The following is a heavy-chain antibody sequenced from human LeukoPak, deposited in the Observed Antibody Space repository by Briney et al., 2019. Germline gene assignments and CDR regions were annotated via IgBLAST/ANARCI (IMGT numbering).Heavy chain of an antibody. CDR2: ISDNGLST. J-gene: IGHJ6*03. Sequence: GGSLRLSCAASGFTFNTYGMSWVRQGPGKGLEWVSAISDNGLSTYTADSVKGRFTISRDNSKNTVYLQMNSLKTEDTAVYYCTTDGRQLDPTSYYYYYYMDVWGKGTTVTVSS. D-gene: IGHD6-6*01. CDR1: GFTFNTYG. CDR3: TTDGRQLDPTSYYYYYYMDV. V-gene: IGHV3-23*01.